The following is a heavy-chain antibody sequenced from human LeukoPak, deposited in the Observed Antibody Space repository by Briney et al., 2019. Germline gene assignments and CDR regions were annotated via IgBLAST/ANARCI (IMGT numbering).Heavy chain of an antibody. CDR2: IYPRDSDT. CDR3: AGPASGYYDSSGSSPFDY. D-gene: IGHD3-22*01. CDR1: GYSFTSYW. V-gene: IGHV5-51*01. Sequence: GESLKISCKGSGYSFTSYWIGWVRQMPGKGLEWMGIIYPRDSDTRYSPSFQGQVTISADKSISTAYLQWSSLKASDTAMYYCAGPASGYYDSSGSSPFDYWGQGTLVTVSS. J-gene: IGHJ4*02.